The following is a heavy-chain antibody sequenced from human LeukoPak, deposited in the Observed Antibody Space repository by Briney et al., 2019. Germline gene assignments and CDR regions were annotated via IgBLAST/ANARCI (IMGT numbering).Heavy chain of an antibody. CDR2: IRYDGSNK. J-gene: IGHJ3*02. CDR1: GFTFSSYG. V-gene: IGHV3-30*02. D-gene: IGHD6-13*01. Sequence: GGSLRLSCAASGFTFSSYGMNWVRQAPGKGLEWVAFIRYDGSNKYYADSVKGRFTISRDNSKNTLYLQMNSLRAEDTAVYYCAKFALAAGTKNDAFDIWGQGTMVTVSS. CDR3: AKFALAAGTKNDAFDI.